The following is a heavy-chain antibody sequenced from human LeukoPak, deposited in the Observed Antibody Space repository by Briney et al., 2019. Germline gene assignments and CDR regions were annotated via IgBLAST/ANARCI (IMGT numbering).Heavy chain of an antibody. J-gene: IGHJ3*02. CDR2: IYTSGST. CDR3: ARLLLQTYYYGSGSSTDAFDI. D-gene: IGHD3-10*01. CDR1: GGSISSYY. Sequence: SETLSLTCTVSGGSISSYYWSWIRQPAGKGLEWIGRIYTSGSTNYNPPLKSRVTMSVDTSKNQFSLKLSSVTAADTAVYYCARLLLQTYYYGSGSSTDAFDIWGQGTMVTVSS. V-gene: IGHV4-4*07.